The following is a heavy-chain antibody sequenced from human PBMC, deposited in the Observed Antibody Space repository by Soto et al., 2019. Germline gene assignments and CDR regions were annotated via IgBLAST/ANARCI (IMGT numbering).Heavy chain of an antibody. Sequence: SETLSLTCTVSGGSITSSSYYWGWIRQPPGKGLEWIGSIYYSGSTDYNPSLKSRVTISVDTSKNQFSLKLSSVTAADTAVYYCATQEVGGTYVYTFDPWGQGTLVTVSS. CDR3: ATQEVGGTYVYTFDP. CDR1: GGSITSSSYY. V-gene: IGHV4-39*01. CDR2: IYYSGST. J-gene: IGHJ5*02. D-gene: IGHD6-19*01.